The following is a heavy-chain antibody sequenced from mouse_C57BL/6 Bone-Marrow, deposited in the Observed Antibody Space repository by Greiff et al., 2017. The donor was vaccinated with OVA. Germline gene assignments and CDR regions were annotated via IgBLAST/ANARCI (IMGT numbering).Heavy chain of an antibody. J-gene: IGHJ1*03. CDR1: GYTFTDYE. D-gene: IGHD2-5*01. V-gene: IGHV1-15*01. CDR2: IDPETGGT. CDR3: KRYSTYWFFGYWYFDV. Sequence: VQLQQSGAELVRPGASVTLSCKASGYTFTDYEMHWVKQTPVHGLEWIGAIDPETGGTAYNQKFKGKAILTADKSSSTAYMELRSLTSEDSAVYYCKRYSTYWFFGYWYFDVWGTGTTVTVSS.